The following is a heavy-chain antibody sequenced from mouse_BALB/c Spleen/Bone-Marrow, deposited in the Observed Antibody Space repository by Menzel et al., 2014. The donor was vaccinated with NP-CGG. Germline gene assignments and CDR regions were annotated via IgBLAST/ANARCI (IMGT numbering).Heavy chain of an antibody. CDR3: ASLHYYGFFAY. V-gene: IGHV4-1*02. CDR2: INPDSSTI. CDR1: GFDFSRYW. J-gene: IGHJ3*01. D-gene: IGHD1-2*01. Sequence: EVKLMESGGGLVQPGGSLKLSCAASGFDFSRYWMSWVRQAPGKGLEWIGEINPDSSTINYTPSLKDKFIISRDNAKNTLYLRMSKVRSEDTALYYCASLHYYGFFAYWGQGTLVTVSA.